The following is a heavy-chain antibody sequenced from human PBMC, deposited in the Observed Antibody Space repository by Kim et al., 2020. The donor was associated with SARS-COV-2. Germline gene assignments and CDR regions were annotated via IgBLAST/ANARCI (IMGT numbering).Heavy chain of an antibody. CDR2: VRTDGSTT. CDR3: ATGYSSGLEH. J-gene: IGHJ4*02. D-gene: IGHD6-19*01. CDR1: GLTFSRLW. Sequence: GGSLRLSCAASGLTFSRLWMHWVRQAPGKGLVWVAHVRTDGSTTTYADSVQGRFTISRDNAKSTVYLQMNSLRAEDTAVYYCATGYSSGLEHWGQGTLVTVSA. V-gene: IGHV3-74*01.